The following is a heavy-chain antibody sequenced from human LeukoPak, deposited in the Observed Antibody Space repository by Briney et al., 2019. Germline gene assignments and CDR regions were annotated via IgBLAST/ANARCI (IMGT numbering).Heavy chain of an antibody. J-gene: IGHJ4*02. Sequence: GGSLRLSCAASGFTFSSYGMSWVRQAPGKGLEWVSAISNSGGTTYYADSVKGRFTISRDDSENTLYLQMNSLRAEDTAVYYCAKATGYLLWGQGTLVTVSS. D-gene: IGHD1-14*01. CDR1: GFTFSSYG. CDR3: AKATGYLL. CDR2: ISNSGGTT. V-gene: IGHV3-23*01.